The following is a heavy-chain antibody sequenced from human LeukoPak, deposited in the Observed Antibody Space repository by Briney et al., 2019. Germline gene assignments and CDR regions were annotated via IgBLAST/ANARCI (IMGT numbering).Heavy chain of an antibody. CDR2: ISYDGSNK. Sequence: GRSLRLSCAASGFTFSSYAMHWVRQAPGKGLEWVAVISYDGSNKYYADSVKGRFTISRDNSKNTLYLQMNSLRAEDTAVYYCARDHCSSTSCYDWGNWFDPWGQGTLVTVSS. J-gene: IGHJ5*02. CDR1: GFTFSSYA. V-gene: IGHV3-30-3*01. CDR3: ARDHCSSTSCYDWGNWFDP. D-gene: IGHD2-2*01.